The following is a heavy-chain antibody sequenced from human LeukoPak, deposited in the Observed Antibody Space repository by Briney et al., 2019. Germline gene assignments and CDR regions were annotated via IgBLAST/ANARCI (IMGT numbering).Heavy chain of an antibody. CDR1: GFTFSSYG. J-gene: IGHJ4*02. Sequence: PGGSLRLPCAASGFTFSSYGMHWVRQAPGKGLEWVAFIRYDGSNEYYADSVKGRFTISRDNSKNTLYMQVNSLRAEDTAVYYCAKGPIFYFDYWGQGTLVTVSS. CDR3: AKGPIFYFDY. V-gene: IGHV3-30*02. CDR2: IRYDGSNE. D-gene: IGHD3-3*01.